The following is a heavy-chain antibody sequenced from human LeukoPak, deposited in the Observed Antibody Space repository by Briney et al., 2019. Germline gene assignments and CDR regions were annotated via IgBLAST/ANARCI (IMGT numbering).Heavy chain of an antibody. CDR2: INPNSGGT. CDR3: ARDENDFWSGYDYYYMDV. D-gene: IGHD3-3*01. Sequence: ASVKVSCKASGYTFTGYYMHWVRQAPGQGLEWMGWINPNSGGTNYAQKFQGRVTMTRDTSISTAYVELSRLRSDDTAVYYCARDENDFWSGYDYYYMDVWGKGTTVTVSS. CDR1: GYTFTGYY. J-gene: IGHJ6*03. V-gene: IGHV1-2*02.